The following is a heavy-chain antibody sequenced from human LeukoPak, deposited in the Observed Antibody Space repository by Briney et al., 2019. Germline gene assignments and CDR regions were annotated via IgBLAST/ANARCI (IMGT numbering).Heavy chain of an antibody. Sequence: PGGSLRLSCAASGFTFSSYGMHWVRQAPGKGLEWVAFIRYDGSNKYYADSVKGRFTISRDNSKNTLYLQMNSLRAEDTAVYYCAEEISGSYYFDYWGQGTLVTVSS. CDR1: GFTFSSYG. CDR3: AEEISGSYYFDY. J-gene: IGHJ4*02. V-gene: IGHV3-30*02. CDR2: IRYDGSNK. D-gene: IGHD1-26*01.